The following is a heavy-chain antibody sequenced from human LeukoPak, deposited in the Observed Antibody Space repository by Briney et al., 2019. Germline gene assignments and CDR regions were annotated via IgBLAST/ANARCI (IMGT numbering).Heavy chain of an antibody. J-gene: IGHJ4*02. CDR3: ARAAYASSPDY. Sequence: GGSLRLSCAASGFTFSSFGMHWVRLAPGKGMEWDTYISPSSSSIDSADSVKGRFTISRDNAKNSLYLQMNSLRDEDTAVYYCARAAYASSPDYWGQGTLVTVSS. CDR1: GFTFSSFG. D-gene: IGHD2-2*01. V-gene: IGHV3-48*02. CDR2: ISPSSSSI.